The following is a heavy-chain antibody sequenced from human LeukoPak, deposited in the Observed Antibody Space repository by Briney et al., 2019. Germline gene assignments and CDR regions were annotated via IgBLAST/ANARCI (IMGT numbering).Heavy chain of an antibody. CDR1: GFTVSSNY. Sequence: GGSLRLSCAASGFTVSSNYMSWVRQAPGKGLEWVSVIYSGGSTYYADSVKGRFTISRDNSKSTLFLQMNSLRTEDTAVYHCAKGGYYGDYQGYWGQGTLVTVSS. V-gene: IGHV3-53*01. CDR3: AKGGYYGDYQGY. D-gene: IGHD4-17*01. J-gene: IGHJ4*02. CDR2: IYSGGST.